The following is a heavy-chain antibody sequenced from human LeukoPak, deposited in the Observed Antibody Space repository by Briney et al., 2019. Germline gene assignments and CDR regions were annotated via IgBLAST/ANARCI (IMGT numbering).Heavy chain of an antibody. CDR3: AREVDSRFDT. CDR2: NYYSGTT. J-gene: IGHJ5*02. Sequence: SETLSLTCTVSSGFITTYYWTWIRQSPGKGLEWIGYNYYSGTTKYNPSLKSRATISVDTTKNQFSLNLRSLTPADTAVYYCAREVDSRFDTWGQGVLVSVSS. V-gene: IGHV4-59*01. D-gene: IGHD3-22*01. CDR1: SGFITTYY.